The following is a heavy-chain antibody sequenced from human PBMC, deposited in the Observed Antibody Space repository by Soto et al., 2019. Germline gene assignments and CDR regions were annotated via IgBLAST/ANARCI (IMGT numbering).Heavy chain of an antibody. J-gene: IGHJ6*02. V-gene: IGHV3-74*01. Sequence: EVQLVESGGDFVQPGGSLRLSCVASGFAFSSHWMYWVRQAPGKGLVWVSRINSDGTITTYADSVKGRFTISRDNAKNTLYLQINSLRVEDTALYYCVRDPDQYSYYVLDVWGQGTTVIVS. CDR1: GFAFSSHW. CDR3: VRDPDQYSYYVLDV. D-gene: IGHD2-15*01. CDR2: INSDGTIT.